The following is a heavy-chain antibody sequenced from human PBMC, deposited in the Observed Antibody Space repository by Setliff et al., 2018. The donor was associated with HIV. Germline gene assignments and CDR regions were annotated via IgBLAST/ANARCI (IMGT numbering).Heavy chain of an antibody. J-gene: IGHJ4*02. D-gene: IGHD3-10*01. Sequence: LSLTCTVSGVSISNYYWSWIRQPAGKGLEWIGRIYTSGNTNYNPSLKSRVTMSVDTSKKQFSLKLTSVTAADTAVYYCAGHFYYSGSGIWAGLDSWGQGTLVTVS. V-gene: IGHV4-4*07. CDR1: GVSISNYY. CDR3: AGHFYYSGSGIWAGLDS. CDR2: IYTSGNT.